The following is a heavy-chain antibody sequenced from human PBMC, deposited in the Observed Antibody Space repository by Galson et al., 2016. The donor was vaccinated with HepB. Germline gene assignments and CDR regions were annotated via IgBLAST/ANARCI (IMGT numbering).Heavy chain of an antibody. CDR1: GYTFTDYY. D-gene: IGHD2-8*02. CDR3: ARVSLVRWSYNWFDP. V-gene: IGHV1-2*02. J-gene: IGHJ5*02. CDR2: INPNSGGT. Sequence: SVKVSCKASGYTFTDYYIHWVRQAPGQGLEWMGWINPNSGGTNSAQKFQGRFTMTRDTSINTVYMELSRLRFDDTAVYYCARVSLVRWSYNWFDPWGQGTLVTVSS.